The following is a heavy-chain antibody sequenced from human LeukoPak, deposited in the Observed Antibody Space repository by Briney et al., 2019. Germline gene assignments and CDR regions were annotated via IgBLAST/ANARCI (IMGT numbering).Heavy chain of an antibody. V-gene: IGHV4-59*08. Sequence: PSETLSLTCTVSGGSISNYYWSWIRKPPGRGLEWIGYIYYSGSTSYNPSLKSRVTISVDTSRNQFSLKLSSVTAADTAVYYCARGVNSGSYYWGQGTLVTVSS. D-gene: IGHD1-26*01. J-gene: IGHJ4*02. CDR3: ARGVNSGSYY. CDR1: GGSISNYY. CDR2: IYYSGST.